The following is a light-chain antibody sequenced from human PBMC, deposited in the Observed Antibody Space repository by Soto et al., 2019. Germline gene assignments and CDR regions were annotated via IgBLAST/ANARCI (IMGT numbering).Light chain of an antibody. J-gene: IGKJ1*01. CDR2: DTS. CDR1: QSLTNSF. V-gene: IGKV3-20*01. CDR3: LKYGSSPGWT. Sequence: EIVLTQSPGSLSLSPGERATLYCRASQSLTNSFIAWYQQKPGQAPRLLIYDTSSRATGIPDRFSGSGSGTDFTLTISRLDPEDFAVYYCLKYGSSPGWTFGPGTKVDIK.